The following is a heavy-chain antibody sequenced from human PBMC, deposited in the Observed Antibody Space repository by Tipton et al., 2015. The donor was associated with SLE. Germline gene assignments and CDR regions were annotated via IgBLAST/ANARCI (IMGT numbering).Heavy chain of an antibody. CDR1: GFTFSSYA. CDR3: ATLTGTGYYFDY. J-gene: IGHJ4*02. Sequence: SLRLSCAASGFTFSSYAMHWVRQAPGKGLEWVAVVSYDGSNRYYADSVKGRFTISRDNSKNTLYLQMNSLRAEDTAVYYCATLTGTGYYFDYWGQGTLVTVSS. V-gene: IGHV3-30*04. D-gene: IGHD1-7*01. CDR2: VSYDGSNR.